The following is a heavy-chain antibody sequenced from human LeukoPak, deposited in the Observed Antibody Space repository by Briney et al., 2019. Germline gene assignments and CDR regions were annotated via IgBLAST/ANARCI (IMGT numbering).Heavy chain of an antibody. D-gene: IGHD3-3*01. V-gene: IGHV3-23*01. CDR1: GFTFRSYA. CDR2: IRGSGGYT. J-gene: IGHJ6*03. Sequence: GGSLRLSCAASGFTFRSYAMSWVRQAPGKGLEWVSSIRGSGGYTNYADSVKGRFTISRDNSKNTLFLQMSSLRAEDTAVYYCAKAFSRVLTPARKYYYMEVWGKGTTVTLS. CDR3: AKAFSRVLTPARKYYYMEV.